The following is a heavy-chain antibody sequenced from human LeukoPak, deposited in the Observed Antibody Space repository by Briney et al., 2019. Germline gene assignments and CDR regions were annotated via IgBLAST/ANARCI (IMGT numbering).Heavy chain of an antibody. D-gene: IGHD3-10*01. CDR2: IYHSGST. Sequence: SETLSLTCIVSGGSISSYYWSWIRQPPGKGLEWIGYIYHSGSTNYKPSLKSRVTISVDTSKNQFSLKLSSVTAADTAVYYCARAFEFDYWGQGTLVTVSS. J-gene: IGHJ4*02. CDR3: ARAFEFDY. CDR1: GGSISSYY. V-gene: IGHV4-59*01.